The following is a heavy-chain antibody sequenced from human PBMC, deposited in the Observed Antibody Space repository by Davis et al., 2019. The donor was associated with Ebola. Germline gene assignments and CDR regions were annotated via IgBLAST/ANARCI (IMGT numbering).Heavy chain of an antibody. CDR1: GFTFSSYS. CDR3: ARVGQISLFDY. D-gene: IGHD2/OR15-2a*01. J-gene: IGHJ4*02. Sequence: GESLKISCAASGFTFSSYSMNWVRQAPGKGLEWVSYISSSSSYTNYADSVKGRFTIFRDNAKNSLYLQMNSLRAEDTAVYYCARVGQISLFDYWGQGTLVTVSS. CDR2: ISSSSSYT. V-gene: IGHV3-21*05.